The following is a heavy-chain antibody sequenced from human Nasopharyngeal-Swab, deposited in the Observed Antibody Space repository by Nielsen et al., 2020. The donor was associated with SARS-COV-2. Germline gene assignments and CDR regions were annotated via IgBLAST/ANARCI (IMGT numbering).Heavy chain of an antibody. CDR1: GLTVNSNY. Sequence: GGSLRLSCAASGLTVNSNYISWVRQAPGKVLELVSFIFTGVSPSSPDSVRGRFTISRDSSKNTVYLQMNSLRAEDTALYYCATHSPNNNCRDATCRYYYYYMGVWGKGTTVTVSS. D-gene: IGHD3-10*01. J-gene: IGHJ6*03. V-gene: IGHV3-66*01. CDR2: IFTGVSP. CDR3: ATHSPNNNCRDATCRYYYYYMGV.